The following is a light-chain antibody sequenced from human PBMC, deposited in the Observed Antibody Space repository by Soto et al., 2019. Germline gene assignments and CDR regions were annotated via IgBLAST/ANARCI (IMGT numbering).Light chain of an antibody. CDR1: SSDVGAYDY. J-gene: IGLJ1*01. V-gene: IGLV2-8*01. CDR2: DIN. Sequence: QSVLTQPPSASGSPGQSVTISCTGTSSDVGAYDYVSWYQQHPGKAPKLMIYDINKRPSGVPDRFSGSTSGNTDSLTVSGLQAEDEADYYCSSFAGSNNFPYVFGTGTKVTVL. CDR3: SSFAGSNNFPYV.